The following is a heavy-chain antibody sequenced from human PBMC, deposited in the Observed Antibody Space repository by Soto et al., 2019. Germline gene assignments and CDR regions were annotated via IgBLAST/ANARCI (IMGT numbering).Heavy chain of an antibody. CDR3: ARGRRCSGGSCYFDALDI. V-gene: IGHV3-72*01. D-gene: IGHD2-15*01. J-gene: IGHJ3*02. CDR2: TRNKVNSYTT. Sequence: EVQLVESGGGLVQPGGSLRLSCAASGFTFSDHYMDWVRQAPGKGLEWVGRTRNKVNSYTTEYAASVKGRFTISRDESKNSLYLQMNSLKTEDTAVYYCARGRRCSGGSCYFDALDIWGQGTMVTVSS. CDR1: GFTFSDHY.